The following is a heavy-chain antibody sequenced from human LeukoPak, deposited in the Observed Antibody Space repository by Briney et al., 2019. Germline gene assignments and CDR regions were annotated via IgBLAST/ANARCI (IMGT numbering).Heavy chain of an antibody. J-gene: IGHJ4*02. D-gene: IGHD2-2*01. CDR1: GFTFSSPW. CDR2: IRGDGSST. V-gene: IGHV3-74*01. Sequence: GGSLRLSCAASGFTFSSPWMHWVRQAPGKGLVWVSRIRGDGSSTSYADSVQGRFTISRDNAKNTLYLQMNSLRAEDTAVYYCAVPDYFDYWGQGTLVTVSS. CDR3: AVPDYFDY.